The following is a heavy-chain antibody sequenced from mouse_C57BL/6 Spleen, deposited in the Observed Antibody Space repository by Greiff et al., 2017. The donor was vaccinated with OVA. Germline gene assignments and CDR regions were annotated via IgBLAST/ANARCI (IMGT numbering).Heavy chain of an antibody. D-gene: IGHD1-1*01. CDR2: IDPSDGYT. J-gene: IGHJ2*01. CDR3: ASRGYGSSYYYFDY. V-gene: IGHV1-50*01. Sequence: VQLQQPGAELVKPGASVKLSCKASGYTFTSYWMQWVKQRPGQGLEWIGEIDPSDGYTNYNQKFKGKATLTADTSSSTAYLQLSSLTSEASAVYYGASRGYGSSYYYFDYWGQGTTLTVSS. CDR1: GYTFTSYW.